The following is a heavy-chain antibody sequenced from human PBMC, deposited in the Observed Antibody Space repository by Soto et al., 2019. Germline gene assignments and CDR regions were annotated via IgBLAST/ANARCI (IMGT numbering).Heavy chain of an antibody. Sequence: QSLPGTVSGGSISSYYWSWILQPAGKGLEWIGRIYTSGSTNYNPSLKSRVTMSVDTSKNQFSLKLSSVTAADTAVYYCARDRYGDYVDAFDIWGQGTMVTVSS. CDR3: ARDRYGDYVDAFDI. V-gene: IGHV4-4*07. CDR2: IYTSGST. CDR1: GGSISSYY. J-gene: IGHJ3*02. D-gene: IGHD4-17*01.